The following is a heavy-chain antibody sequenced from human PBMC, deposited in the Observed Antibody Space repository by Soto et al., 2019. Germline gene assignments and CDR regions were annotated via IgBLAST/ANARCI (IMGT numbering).Heavy chain of an antibody. Sequence: QVQLVQSGAEVKKPGSSVKVSCKASGGTFSSYAISWVRQAPGQGLEWMGGIIPIFGTANYAQKFQGRVTITADKSTSTAYMELSSLRSEDTAVDYCARESIGVVPAAHKYYGMDVRGHGTTVTASS. CDR1: GGTFSSYA. D-gene: IGHD2-2*01. CDR2: IIPIFGTA. V-gene: IGHV1-69*06. J-gene: IGHJ6*02. CDR3: ARESIGVVPAAHKYYGMDV.